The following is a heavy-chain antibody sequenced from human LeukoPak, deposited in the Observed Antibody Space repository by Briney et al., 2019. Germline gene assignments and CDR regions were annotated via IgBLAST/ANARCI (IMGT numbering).Heavy chain of an antibody. CDR3: ARDTAAALDH. CDR1: GFTFSDHY. Sequence: GGSLGLSCAASGFTFSDHYMDWVRQAPGKGLEWIARTKHKAESYITQYAASVEGRFISSRDDSQNSLWLQMNSLRTEDTAVYYCARDTAAALDHWGQGILVTVSS. J-gene: IGHJ4*02. CDR2: TKHKAESYIT. V-gene: IGHV3-72*01. D-gene: IGHD6-13*01.